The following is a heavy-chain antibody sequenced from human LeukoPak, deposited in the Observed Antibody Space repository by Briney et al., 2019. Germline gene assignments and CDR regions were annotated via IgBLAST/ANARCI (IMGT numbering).Heavy chain of an antibody. V-gene: IGHV3-30-3*01. Sequence: PGRSLRLFCAASGFTFSSYAMYWVRQAPGTGLEWVAVISYDGNNKYYADSVKGRFTISRDNSKNTLYLQMNSLRAEDTAVYYCARGNDYYYYGMHVWGQGTTVTVSS. J-gene: IGHJ6*02. CDR3: ARGNDYYYYGMHV. D-gene: IGHD5-12*01. CDR2: ISYDGNNK. CDR1: GFTFSSYA.